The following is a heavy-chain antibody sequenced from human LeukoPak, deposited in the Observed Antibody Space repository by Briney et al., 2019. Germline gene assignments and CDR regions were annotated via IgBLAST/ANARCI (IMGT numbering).Heavy chain of an antibody. CDR3: ARGPQGGSSSWWGALSPANWFDP. D-gene: IGHD6-13*01. Sequence: GASVKVSCKASGYTFTGYYMHWVRQAPGQGLEWMGWINPNSGGTNYAQKFQGRVTMTRDTSISTAYMELSRLRSDDTAVYYCARGPQGGSSSWWGALSPANWFDPWGQGTLVTVSS. CDR2: INPNSGGT. CDR1: GYTFTGYY. J-gene: IGHJ5*02. V-gene: IGHV1-2*02.